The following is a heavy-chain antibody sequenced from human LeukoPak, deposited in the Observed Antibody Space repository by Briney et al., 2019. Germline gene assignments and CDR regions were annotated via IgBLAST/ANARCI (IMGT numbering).Heavy chain of an antibody. CDR3: ARYPMVRGAIRGFDY. CDR1: AFTVSTKY. CDR2: IYSAGST. J-gene: IGHJ4*02. V-gene: IGHV3-53*01. D-gene: IGHD3-10*01. Sequence: PGGSLRLSCAASAFTVSTKYMTWVRQAPGKGLEWVSVIYSAGSTYYADSVKGRFTISRDNSKNTLYLQMNSLRAEDTAVYYCARYPMVRGAIRGFDYWGQGTLVTVSS.